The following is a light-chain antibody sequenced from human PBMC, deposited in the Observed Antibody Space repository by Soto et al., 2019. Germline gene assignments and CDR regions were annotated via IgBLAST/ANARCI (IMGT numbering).Light chain of an antibody. CDR2: WAS. V-gene: IGKV4-1*01. J-gene: IGKJ4*01. Sequence: IVMTQSPDSLAVSLGGRATINCKSSQSVLFSSNNQNYIAWFQQKSGQPPKLLIYWASTRESGVPDRFSGSGSGTEFTLTISSLQAEDVAVYFCQQYYSPPLTFGGGTKVEIK. CDR3: QQYYSPPLT. CDR1: QSVLFSSNNQNY.